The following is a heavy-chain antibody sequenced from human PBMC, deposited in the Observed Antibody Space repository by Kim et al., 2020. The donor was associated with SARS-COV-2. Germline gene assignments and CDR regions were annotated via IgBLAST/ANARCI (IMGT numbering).Heavy chain of an antibody. D-gene: IGHD6-19*01. CDR1: GFTFDDYA. CDR3: AKGGPPGRGWYTFDY. V-gene: IGHV3-9*01. Sequence: GGSLRLSCAASGFTFDDYAMHWVRQAPGKGLEWVSGISWNSGSIGYADSVKGRFTISRDNAKNSLYLQMNSLRAEDTALYYCAKGGPPGRGWYTFDYWGQGTLVTVSS. CDR2: ISWNSGSI. J-gene: IGHJ4*02.